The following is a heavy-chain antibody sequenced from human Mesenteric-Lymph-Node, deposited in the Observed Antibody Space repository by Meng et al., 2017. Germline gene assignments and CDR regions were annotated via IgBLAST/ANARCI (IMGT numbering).Heavy chain of an antibody. D-gene: IGHD3-16*01. J-gene: IGHJ4*02. CDR2: ISSSGSTI. V-gene: IGHV3-48*04. CDR1: GFTFSSYW. Sequence: GESLKISCAASGFTFSSYWMHWVRQAPGKGLEWVSYISSSGSTIYYADSVKGRFTISRDNAKNSLYLQMNSLRAEDTAVYYCARSIMITFGGVYFDYWGQGTLVTVSS. CDR3: ARSIMITFGGVYFDY.